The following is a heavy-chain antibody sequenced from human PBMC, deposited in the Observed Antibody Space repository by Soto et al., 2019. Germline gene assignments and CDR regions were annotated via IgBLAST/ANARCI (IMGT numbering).Heavy chain of an antibody. CDR3: EHRSFANDAFDV. D-gene: IGHD3-3*01. CDR1: GFSLSTSGVG. Sequence: QITLKESGPTLVKPPQTLTLTCTFSGFSLSTSGVGVGWIRQPPGKALEWLALIYWNDDKHYSPPLKSRLTIAKDTSKTQVVLTMTNMGPVDTATYYCEHRSFANDAFDVWGQGTMVTVSS. J-gene: IGHJ3*01. CDR2: IYWNDDK. V-gene: IGHV2-5*01.